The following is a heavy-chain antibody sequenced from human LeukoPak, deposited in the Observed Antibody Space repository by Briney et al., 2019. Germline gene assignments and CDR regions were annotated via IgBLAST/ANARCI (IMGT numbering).Heavy chain of an antibody. Sequence: GGSLRLSCAASGIIFSSHAMSWVSQAPGKGLEWVSGISDSGVSTYYADSVKGRFTISRDNSKNTLYLQMNSLRGEDTAVYYCAKHLGYTTTHFDYWGQGTLVTVSS. D-gene: IGHD5-12*01. V-gene: IGHV3-23*01. CDR1: GIIFSSHA. J-gene: IGHJ4*02. CDR3: AKHLGYTTTHFDY. CDR2: ISDSGVST.